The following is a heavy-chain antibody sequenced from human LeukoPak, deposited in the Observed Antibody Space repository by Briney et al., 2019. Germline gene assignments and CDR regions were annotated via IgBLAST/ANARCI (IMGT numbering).Heavy chain of an antibody. CDR2: ISSSGSTI. V-gene: IGHV3-48*03. J-gene: IGHJ4*02. CDR3: ATLDSSGYWAQVDY. CDR1: GFTFSSYE. Sequence: GGSLRLSCSASGFTFSSYEMNWVRQAPGKGLEWVSYISSSGSTIHYADSVKGRFTISRDNAKNSLYLQMNSLRAEDTAVYYCATLDSSGYWAQVDYWGQGTLVTVSS. D-gene: IGHD3-22*01.